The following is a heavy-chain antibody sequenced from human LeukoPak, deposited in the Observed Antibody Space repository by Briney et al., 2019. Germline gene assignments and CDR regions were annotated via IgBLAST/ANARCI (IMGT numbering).Heavy chain of an antibody. Sequence: GGSLRLSCAASGFTFDDYAMHWVRQAPGKGLEWVSGITWNSGSIAYADSVKGRFTISRDNAKNSLYLQMNSLRAKDTALYYCAKDINCDSSGYYRDWGQGTLVTVSS. D-gene: IGHD3-22*01. V-gene: IGHV3-9*01. CDR1: GFTFDDYA. CDR3: AKDINCDSSGYYRD. J-gene: IGHJ4*02. CDR2: ITWNSGSI.